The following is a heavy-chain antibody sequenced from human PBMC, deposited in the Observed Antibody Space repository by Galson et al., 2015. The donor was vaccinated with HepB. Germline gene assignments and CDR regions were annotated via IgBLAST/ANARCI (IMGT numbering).Heavy chain of an antibody. D-gene: IGHD3-10*01. CDR2: ISAYNGNT. Sequence: SVKVSCKASGYTFTSYGISWVRQAPGQGLEWMGWISAYNGNTNYAQKLQGRVTMTTDTSKNTAYMELRSLRSDDTAVYYCARVGYYGSGSYLEHYWGQGTLVTVSS. CDR1: GYTFTSYG. CDR3: ARVGYYGSGSYLEHY. J-gene: IGHJ4*02. V-gene: IGHV1-18*01.